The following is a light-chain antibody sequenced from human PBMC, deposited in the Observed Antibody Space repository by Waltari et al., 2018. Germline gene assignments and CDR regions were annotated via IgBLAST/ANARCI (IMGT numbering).Light chain of an antibody. J-gene: IGLJ3*02. CDR2: VNSDGSH. CDR3: QTGGHGTWV. V-gene: IGLV4-69*01. CDR1: SGHSSNI. Sequence: QLVLTQSPSASASLGASVRLTCTLSSGHSSNIIAWHQQQPEKGPRYLMKVNSDGSHRKGDGIPDRFSGSGCGAERYLTISSVQSGDGADYYCQTGGHGTWVFGGGTKLTGL.